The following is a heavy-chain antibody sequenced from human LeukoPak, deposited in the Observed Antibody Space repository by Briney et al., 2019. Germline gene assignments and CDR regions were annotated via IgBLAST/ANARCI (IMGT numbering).Heavy chain of an antibody. D-gene: IGHD4-17*01. Sequence: GASVKVSCKASGYTFTTYAMHWVRQAPGQRLEWMGWINAGNGNTKYSQKFQGRVTITRDTSASTAYMELSSLRSEDTAVYYCARVGYGDYYYYYYGMDVWGQGTTVTVSS. CDR2: INAGNGNT. CDR1: GYTFTTYA. CDR3: ARVGYGDYYYYYYGMDV. J-gene: IGHJ6*02. V-gene: IGHV1-3*01.